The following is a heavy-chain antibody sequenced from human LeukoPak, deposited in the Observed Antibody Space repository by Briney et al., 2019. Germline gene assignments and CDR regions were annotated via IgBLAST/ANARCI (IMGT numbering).Heavy chain of an antibody. D-gene: IGHD3-10*01. J-gene: IGHJ4*02. Sequence: GGSLRLSCAASGFTFSSYSMNWVRQAPGKGLEWVSCISSSSSYIYYADSVKGRFTISRDNSKNSLYLQMNSLRTEDTALYYCAKGKNTGSYLSHVDYWGQGTLVTVSS. V-gene: IGHV3-21*04. CDR3: AKGKNTGSYLSHVDY. CDR1: GFTFSSYS. CDR2: ISSSSSYI.